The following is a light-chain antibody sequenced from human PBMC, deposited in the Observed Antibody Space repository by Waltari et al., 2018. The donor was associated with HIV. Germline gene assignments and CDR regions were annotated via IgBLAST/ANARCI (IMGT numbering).Light chain of an antibody. CDR3: QQYYSTLVT. J-gene: IGKJ4*01. CDR1: QTLLYSSNNENY. CDR2: WAS. V-gene: IGKV4-1*01. Sequence: DIVLTQSPDSLAVSLGERATINCKSSQTLLYSSNNENYLAWYQQKPGQPPKLLVYWASTRQSGVPDRFSGSGSGTDFTLTITSLQAEDVAVYYCQQYYSTLVTFGGGTRVEIK.